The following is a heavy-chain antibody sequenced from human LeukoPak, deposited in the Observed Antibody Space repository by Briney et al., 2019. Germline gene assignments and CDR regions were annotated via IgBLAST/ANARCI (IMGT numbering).Heavy chain of an antibody. V-gene: IGHV4-34*01. D-gene: IGHD3-9*01. CDR2: ISHTGNT. J-gene: IGHJ4*02. CDR1: GGPFSSNY. Sequence: SETLSLTCAVYGGPFSSNYWSWIRQPPGKGLEWVGEISHTGNTKYNPSLKSRVTISVDTSKNQFSLKLSSVTAADTAVYYCARGAVLRYFDWLFILDYWGQGTLVTVSS. CDR3: ARGAVLRYFDWLFILDY.